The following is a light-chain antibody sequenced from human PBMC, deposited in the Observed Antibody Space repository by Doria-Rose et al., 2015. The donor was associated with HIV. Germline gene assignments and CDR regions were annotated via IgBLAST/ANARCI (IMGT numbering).Light chain of an antibody. Sequence: TQSPGTMSLSTGERATLSSSASQSFSSIYLAWYQQKPGQAASLLIHDGCTKTTGILDRFSASGSGTDFTLTINRLEPEDFALYYCHQYGTSWTFGQGTKVEI. CDR1: QSFSSIY. J-gene: IGKJ1*01. V-gene: IGKV3-20*01. CDR2: DGC. CDR3: HQYGTSWT.